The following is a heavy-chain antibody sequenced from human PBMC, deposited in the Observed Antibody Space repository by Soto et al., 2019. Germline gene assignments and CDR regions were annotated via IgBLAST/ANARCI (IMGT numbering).Heavy chain of an antibody. J-gene: IGHJ3*02. CDR3: ARVWGGAFDI. V-gene: IGHV4-59*01. D-gene: IGHD3-10*01. CDR1: GGSISSYY. Sequence: QVHLQESGPGLVKPSETLSLTCTVSGGSISSYYWSWIRQPPGKGLEWIVYNYYSGSTNYNPSLNSRVTRSVDTSKNQFTLKLSDVIAAVTAVYYCARVWGGAFDIWGKGTMVTVSS. CDR2: NYYSGST.